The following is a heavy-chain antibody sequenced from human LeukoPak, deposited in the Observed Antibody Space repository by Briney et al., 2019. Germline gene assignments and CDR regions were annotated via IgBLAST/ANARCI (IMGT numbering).Heavy chain of an antibody. D-gene: IGHD6-19*01. CDR1: GFTFSSYA. J-gene: IGHJ3*02. Sequence: GGSLRLSCAASGFTFSSYAMHWVRQAPGKGLEWVAVISYDGSNKYYADSVKGRFTISRDNSKNTLYLQMNSLRAEDTAVYYCAREISRKQWLVNAFDIWGQGTMVTVSS. V-gene: IGHV3-30-3*01. CDR3: AREISRKQWLVNAFDI. CDR2: ISYDGSNK.